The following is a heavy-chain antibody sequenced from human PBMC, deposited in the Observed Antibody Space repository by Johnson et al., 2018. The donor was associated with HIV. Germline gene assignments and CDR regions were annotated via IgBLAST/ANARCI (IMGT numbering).Heavy chain of an antibody. CDR2: ISSSGSTT. D-gene: IGHD5-18*01. V-gene: IGHV3-11*04. CDR3: ARDQTIQLWSYAFDI. CDR1: GFTFSDYY. J-gene: IGHJ3*02. Sequence: QVQLVESGGGLVKPVGSLRLSCAASGFTFSDYYMSWIRQAPGQGLAWVSYISSSGSTTYYADSGKGAFTISRDNAKNSMYLQMKSLRDEDRAVAYCARDQTIQLWSYAFDIWGQGTMVTVSS.